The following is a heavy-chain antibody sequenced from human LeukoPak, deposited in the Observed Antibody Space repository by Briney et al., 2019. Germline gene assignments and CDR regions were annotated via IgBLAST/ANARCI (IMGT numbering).Heavy chain of an antibody. Sequence: GGSLRLSCAASGFTFSGYAMHWVRQAPGKGLEYVSAISSNGGSTYYANSVKGRFTISRDNSKNTLYLHMGSLRAEDMAVYYCASPGAYYWGQGTLVTVSS. CDR3: ASPGAYY. J-gene: IGHJ4*02. V-gene: IGHV3-64*01. CDR2: ISSNGGST. CDR1: GFTFSGYA.